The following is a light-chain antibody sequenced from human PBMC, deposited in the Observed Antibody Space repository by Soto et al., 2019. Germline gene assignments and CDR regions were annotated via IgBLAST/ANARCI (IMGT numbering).Light chain of an antibody. CDR2: GTS. V-gene: IGKV3-20*01. Sequence: EIVLTQSPGTLSLSPGDRATLSCRASQSVSSSYLAWYQQKPGQAPRLLIYGTSSRATGISDRFSGSGSGTDFTLTISRLEPEDFAVYYCQQYGSSPSLTFGGGTKVEIK. CDR3: QQYGSSPSLT. CDR1: QSVSSSY. J-gene: IGKJ4*01.